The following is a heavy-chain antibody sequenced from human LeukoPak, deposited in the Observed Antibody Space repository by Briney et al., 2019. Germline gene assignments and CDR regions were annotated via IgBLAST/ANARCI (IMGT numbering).Heavy chain of an antibody. V-gene: IGHV3-21*01. CDR3: AKCSGGNCYHSDDH. D-gene: IGHD2-15*01. J-gene: IGHJ5*02. Sequence: GGSLRLSCAASEFTFSAYSMNWVRQAPGKGLEWVSSISSGSRYIYYADSVKGRFTISRDNAKDSLYLQMNSLRAEDTAVYYCAKCSGGNCYHSDDHWGQGTLVTVSP. CDR1: EFTFSAYS. CDR2: ISSGSRYI.